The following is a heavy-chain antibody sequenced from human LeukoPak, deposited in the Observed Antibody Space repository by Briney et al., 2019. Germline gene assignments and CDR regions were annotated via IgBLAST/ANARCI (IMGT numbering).Heavy chain of an antibody. CDR3: AKGLDASGTNGVDV. CDR2: INPKSGGI. D-gene: IGHD3-10*01. Sequence: ASVKVSCKTSGYTFTGYYMHGVRQPPGQGLEWMGWINPKSGGIHYAQKFQGRVSMNRDTSINTAYMERSSLRSDDTGVYDCAKGLDASGTNGVDVWGQGTTVTVSS. V-gene: IGHV1-2*02. CDR1: GYTFTGYY. J-gene: IGHJ6*02.